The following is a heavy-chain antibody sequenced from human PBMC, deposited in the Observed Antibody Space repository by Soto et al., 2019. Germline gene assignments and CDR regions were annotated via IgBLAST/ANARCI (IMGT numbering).Heavy chain of an antibody. D-gene: IGHD3-10*01. CDR3: ARGGKWSESSMVRGNYYYYYMDV. J-gene: IGHJ6*03. V-gene: IGHV1-2*04. CDR1: GYTFTGYY. Sequence: GASVKVSCKASGYTFTGYYMHWVRQAPGQGLEWMGWINPNSGGTNYAQKFQGWVTMTRDTSISTAYMELSRLRSDDTAVYYCARGGKWSESSMVRGNYYYYYMDVWGKGTTVTVS. CDR2: INPNSGGT.